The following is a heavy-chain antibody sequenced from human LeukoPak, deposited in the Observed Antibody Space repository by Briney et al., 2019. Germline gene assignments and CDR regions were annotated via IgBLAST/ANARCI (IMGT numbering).Heavy chain of an antibody. V-gene: IGHV3-21*01. CDR1: GFTFSSYS. J-gene: IGHJ4*02. CDR3: ARGGYCSGGSCYNY. D-gene: IGHD2-15*01. CDR2: ISSSSSYI. Sequence: GGSLRLSCAASGFTFSSYSMNWVRQAPGKGLEWVSSISSSSSYICYADSVKGRFTISRDNAKNSLFLQMNSLRAEDTAVYYCARGGYCSGGSCYNYWGQGTLVTVSS.